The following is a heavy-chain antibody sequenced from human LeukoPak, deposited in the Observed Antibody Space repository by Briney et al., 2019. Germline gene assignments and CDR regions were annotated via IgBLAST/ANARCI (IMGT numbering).Heavy chain of an antibody. CDR1: GYTFTDYY. Sequence: VASVKVSCKASGYTFTDYYMHWVRQATGRGLEWMGWINPNSGGRNYAQKFQGRITLTRDTSISTAYMELSSLRSDDTAVYYCASSLISAAGTSFDSRGQGTLVTVSS. CDR3: ASSLISAAGTSFDS. D-gene: IGHD6-13*01. V-gene: IGHV1-2*02. CDR2: INPNSGGR. J-gene: IGHJ4*02.